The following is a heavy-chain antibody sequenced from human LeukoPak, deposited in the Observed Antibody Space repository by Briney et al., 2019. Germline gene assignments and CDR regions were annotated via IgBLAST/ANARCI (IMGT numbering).Heavy chain of an antibody. J-gene: IGHJ4*02. D-gene: IGHD3-22*01. Sequence: GGSLRLSCAASGFTFSNAWMSWVRQAPGKGLEWVSAISGSGGSTYYADSVKGRFTISRDNSKNTLYLQMNSLRAEDTAVYYCAKLWYYYDSSGDYWGQGTLVTVSS. CDR2: ISGSGGST. CDR1: GFTFSNAW. V-gene: IGHV3-23*01. CDR3: AKLWYYYDSSGDY.